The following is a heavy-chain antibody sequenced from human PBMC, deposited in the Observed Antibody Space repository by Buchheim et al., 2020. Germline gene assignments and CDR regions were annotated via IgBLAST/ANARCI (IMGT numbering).Heavy chain of an antibody. Sequence: QLQLQESGPGLVKPSETLSLTCTVSGGSISSSSYYWGWIRQPPGKGLEWIGSIYYSGSTYYNPSLKSRVTISVDTSKNQFSLKLSSVTAADTAVYHCARHVYSSGWNYYYYYGMDVWGQGTT. CDR1: GGSISSSSYY. CDR2: IYYSGST. D-gene: IGHD6-19*01. V-gene: IGHV4-39*01. CDR3: ARHVYSSGWNYYYYYGMDV. J-gene: IGHJ6*02.